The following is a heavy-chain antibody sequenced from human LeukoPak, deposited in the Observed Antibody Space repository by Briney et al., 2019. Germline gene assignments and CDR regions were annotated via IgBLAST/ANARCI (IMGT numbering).Heavy chain of an antibody. D-gene: IGHD6-19*01. V-gene: IGHV3-48*02. J-gene: IGHJ3*01. CDR3: ARDTSGWYNDAFDL. Sequence: GGSLRLSCVASGFGFSFYSMNWVRRAPGKGLEWLSYISSDSSSIYDADSVKGRFAISRDNGKNSLYLQMNHLRDDDTAVYYCARDTSGWYNDAFDLWGQGTRVIVSS. CDR1: GFGFSFYS. CDR2: ISSDSSSI.